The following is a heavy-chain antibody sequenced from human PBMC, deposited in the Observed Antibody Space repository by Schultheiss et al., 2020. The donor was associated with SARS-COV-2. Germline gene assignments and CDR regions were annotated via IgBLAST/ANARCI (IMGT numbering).Heavy chain of an antibody. CDR2: IKSKTDGGTT. V-gene: IGHV3-15*01. J-gene: IGHJ1*01. CDR1: GFTFSNAW. Sequence: GGSLRLSCAASGFTFSNAWMSWVRQAPGKGLEWVGRIKSKTDGGTTDYAAPVKGRFTISRDDSKNTLYLQINSLKTEDTAVYYCAREGSGWWGGDEQYFQHWGQGTLVTVSS. CDR3: AREGSGWWGGDEQYFQH. D-gene: IGHD2-15*01.